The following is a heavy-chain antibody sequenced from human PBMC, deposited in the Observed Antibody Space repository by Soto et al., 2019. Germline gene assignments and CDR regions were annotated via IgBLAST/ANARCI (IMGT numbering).Heavy chain of an antibody. Sequence: GGSLRLSCVASGFTFGSRAMSWVRQAPGEGLEWVSTITDTGGGTKYADSVRGRFTMSRDNAKKTLNLQMNILRVEDSALYDCARGSTDSYPGSRIFDFWGRGTLVTVSS. V-gene: IGHV3-23*01. CDR3: ARGSTDSYPGSRIFDF. CDR1: GFTFGSRA. CDR2: ITDTGGGT. J-gene: IGHJ4*02. D-gene: IGHD3-10*01.